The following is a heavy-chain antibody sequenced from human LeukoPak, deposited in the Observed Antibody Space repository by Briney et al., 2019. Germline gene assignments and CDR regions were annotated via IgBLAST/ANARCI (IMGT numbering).Heavy chain of an antibody. CDR2: ISSGSSAI. CDR3: ARGHTAVTRHFDF. J-gene: IGHJ4*02. V-gene: IGHV3-21*05. CDR1: GFTFSSYS. D-gene: IGHD4-17*01. Sequence: GGSLRLSCAASGFTFSSYSMNWVRQAPGKGLEWVSYISSGSSAIFSADALKGRFTISRDDAKNLLYLDMNSLRAEDTAVYYCARGHTAVTRHFDFWGQGTLVTVSS.